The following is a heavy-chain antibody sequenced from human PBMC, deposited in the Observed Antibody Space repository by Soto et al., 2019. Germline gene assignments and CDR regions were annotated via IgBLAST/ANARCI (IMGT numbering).Heavy chain of an antibody. CDR2: ISYDGSNK. J-gene: IGHJ4*02. D-gene: IGHD3-10*01. V-gene: IGHV3-30-3*01. CDR3: ARATGYFDY. Sequence: PGGSLRLSSAASGVPFSSYAMHWVRQAPGKGLEWVAVISYDGSNKYYADSVKGRFTISRDNSKNTLYLQMNSLRAEDTAVYYCARATGYFDYWGQGTLVTVFS. CDR1: GVPFSSYA.